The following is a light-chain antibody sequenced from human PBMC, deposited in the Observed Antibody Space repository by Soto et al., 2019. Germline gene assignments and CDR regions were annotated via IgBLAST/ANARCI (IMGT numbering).Light chain of an antibody. CDR3: QQYGGSPRVS. V-gene: IGKV3-20*01. CDR1: QTVSDNY. CDR2: GAS. Sequence: EIVLTQSPGALSLSPGERATLSCRASQTVSDNYLAWYQQKPGQAPRLLIYGASTRATGIPDRFSGSGSGTGFTLTISRLEPEDFAVYYCQQYGGSPRVSFGGGTKVEIK. J-gene: IGKJ4*01.